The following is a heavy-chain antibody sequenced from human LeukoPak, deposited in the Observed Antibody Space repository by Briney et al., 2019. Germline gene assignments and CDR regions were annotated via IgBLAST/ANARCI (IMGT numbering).Heavy chain of an antibody. Sequence: ASVKVSCKASGYTFTGYYMHWVRQAPGQGLEGMGWINPNSGGTNYAQKFQGRVTMTRDTSISTAYMELSRLRSDDTAVYYCACGIQLWTSPDYWGQGTLVTVSS. CDR2: INPNSGGT. CDR3: ACGIQLWTSPDY. D-gene: IGHD5-18*01. V-gene: IGHV1-2*02. J-gene: IGHJ4*02. CDR1: GYTFTGYY.